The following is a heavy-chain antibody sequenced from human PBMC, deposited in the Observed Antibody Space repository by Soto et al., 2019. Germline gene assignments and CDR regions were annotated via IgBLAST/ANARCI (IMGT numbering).Heavy chain of an antibody. CDR2: FDPEDGET. D-gene: IGHD6-6*01. Sequence: ASVKVSCKASGGTFSSYTISWVRQAPGKGLEWMGGFDPEDGETIYAQKFQGRVTMTEDTSTDTAYMELSSLRSEDTAVYYCATDPRARSLFDIWGQGTMVTVSS. CDR3: ATDPRARSLFDI. J-gene: IGHJ3*02. V-gene: IGHV1-24*01. CDR1: GGTFSSYT.